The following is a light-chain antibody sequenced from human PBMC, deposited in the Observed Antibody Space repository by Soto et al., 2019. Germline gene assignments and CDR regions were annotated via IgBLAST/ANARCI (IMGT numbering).Light chain of an antibody. Sequence: EIVMTQSPATLSVSPGERATLSCRASQSVSSNLAWYQQKPGQAPRLLIYGASTRATGIPARFSGSGSRTEFTLTFSTLQSEHLAVYYSQQHNTWWTFGQGTKVEIK. CDR3: QQHNTWWT. CDR2: GAS. J-gene: IGKJ1*01. V-gene: IGKV3-15*01. CDR1: QSVSSN.